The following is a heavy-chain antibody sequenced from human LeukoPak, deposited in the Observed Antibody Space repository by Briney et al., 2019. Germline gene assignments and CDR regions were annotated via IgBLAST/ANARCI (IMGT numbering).Heavy chain of an antibody. Sequence: SETLSLTCAVYGGSFSGYYWSWIRQPPGKGLEWIGEINHSGSTNYNPSLKSRVTMSVDTSKNQFSLKLSSVTAADTAVYYCARDQAKGYCSSTSCYPSLGFDYWGQGTLVTVSP. CDR1: GGSFSGYY. CDR2: INHSGST. J-gene: IGHJ4*02. V-gene: IGHV4-34*01. D-gene: IGHD2-2*01. CDR3: ARDQAKGYCSSTSCYPSLGFDY.